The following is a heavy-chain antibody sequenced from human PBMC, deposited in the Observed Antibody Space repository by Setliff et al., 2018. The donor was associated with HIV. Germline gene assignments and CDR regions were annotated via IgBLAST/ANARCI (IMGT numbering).Heavy chain of an antibody. Sequence: PGGSLRLSCAASGFTFSSYAMSWVRQAPGKGLEWVSVISGSGGNTYYADSVKGRFTISRDNAKSSLFLQMNSLRAEDTAVYYCVNDYGGNSGGQGTLVTVSS. CDR1: GFTFSSYA. D-gene: IGHD2-21*02. V-gene: IGHV3-23*01. J-gene: IGHJ4*02. CDR2: ISGSGGNT. CDR3: VNDYGGNS.